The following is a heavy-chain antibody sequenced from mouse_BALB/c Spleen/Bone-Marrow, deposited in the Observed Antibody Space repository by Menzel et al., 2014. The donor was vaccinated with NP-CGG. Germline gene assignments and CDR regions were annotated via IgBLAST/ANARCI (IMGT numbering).Heavy chain of an antibody. CDR1: DYSFTDYY. CDR3: ARSEGIYYYGSSYALDY. D-gene: IGHD1-1*01. CDR2: ISCYSGAT. J-gene: IGHJ4*01. Sequence: LVKTGASVKISCKASDYSFTDYYMHWVKQTHGKSLEWIGYISCYSGATSHNQKFKGKATFTVDTSSSTAYMQFSSLTSEDSAVYYCARSEGIYYYGSSYALDYWGQGTSVTVSS. V-gene: IGHV1S34*01.